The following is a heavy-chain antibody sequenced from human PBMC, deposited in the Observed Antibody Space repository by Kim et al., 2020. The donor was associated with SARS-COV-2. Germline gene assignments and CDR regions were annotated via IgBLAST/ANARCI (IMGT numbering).Heavy chain of an antibody. D-gene: IGHD2-15*01. CDR3: AREVCSRGFCYFYYFDF. Sequence: GGSLRLSCAASGFTFSSYAMHWVRQAPGKGLEWVAVISFHGHNKYYADSVKGRFTISRDNSENTLFLQMDSLRAEDTAVYYCAREVCSRGFCYFYYFDFWGQGTLVTVSS. CDR1: GFTFSSYA. V-gene: IGHV3-30*04. CDR2: ISFHGHNK. J-gene: IGHJ4*02.